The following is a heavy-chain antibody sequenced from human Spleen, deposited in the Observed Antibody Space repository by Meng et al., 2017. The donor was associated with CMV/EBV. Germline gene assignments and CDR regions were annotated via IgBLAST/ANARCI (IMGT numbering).Heavy chain of an antibody. CDR1: GFTFSSYG. CDR3: ARPFYDFWINYYHDAFYI. Sequence: GESLKISCAASGFTFSSYGMNWVRQAPGEGLEWVSYISCSDTPIYYADSVKGRFTISRYNAKNSLYLQMNSLRADDTAVYYCARPFYDFWINYYHDAFYIWSQGTMVTVSS. J-gene: IGHJ3*02. CDR2: ISCSDTPI. D-gene: IGHD3-3*01. V-gene: IGHV3-48*04.